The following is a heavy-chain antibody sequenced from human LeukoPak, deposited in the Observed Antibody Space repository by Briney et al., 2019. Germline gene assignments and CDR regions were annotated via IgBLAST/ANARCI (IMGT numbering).Heavy chain of an antibody. J-gene: IGHJ1*01. V-gene: IGHV3-66*01. D-gene: IGHD2-15*01. CDR1: GFSVSNNY. CDR3: ASDSYSPEYFQH. Sequence: GGSLRLSCAASGFSVSNNYMSWVRQAPGKGLEWVSVIYSGGSTFYADSVKGRFTISRDNSKNTLYLQMNSLRAEDTDVYYCASDSYSPEYFQHWGQGTLVTVSS. CDR2: IYSGGST.